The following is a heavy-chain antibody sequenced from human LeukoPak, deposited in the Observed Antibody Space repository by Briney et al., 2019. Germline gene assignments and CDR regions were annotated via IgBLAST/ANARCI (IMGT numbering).Heavy chain of an antibody. CDR2: RRYDESNK. CDR3: ARQMIEGRHYYSMDV. V-gene: IGHV3-30*02. Sequence: GGCLRLSCAASGFIFSSFGMHWVRQGPGKGLDCVAFRRYDESNKYYADSVKGRFTISRDNSKNTVYLQMNSLRGEDTAVYFCARQMIEGRHYYSMDVWGKGTSVTVSS. D-gene: IGHD3-22*01. J-gene: IGHJ6*03. CDR1: GFIFSSFG.